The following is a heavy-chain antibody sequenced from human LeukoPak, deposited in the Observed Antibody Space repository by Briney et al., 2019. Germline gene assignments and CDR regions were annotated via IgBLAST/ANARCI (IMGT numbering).Heavy chain of an antibody. CDR2: ISWNSGNI. D-gene: IGHD6-13*01. V-gene: IGHV3-9*01. CDR3: TKARDSTWYRNWFDS. CDR1: GFTFDDYA. J-gene: IGHJ5*01. Sequence: GRSLRLSCAASGFTFDDYAMHWVRHAPGKGLEWVSGISWNSGNIGYADSVKGRFTISRDNAKNSLYLQMNSLRAEDTALYYCTKARDSTWYRNWFDSWGQGTLVTVSS.